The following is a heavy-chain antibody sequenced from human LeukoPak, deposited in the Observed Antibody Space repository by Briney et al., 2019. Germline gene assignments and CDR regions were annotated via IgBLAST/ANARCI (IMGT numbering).Heavy chain of an antibody. D-gene: IGHD1-1*01. V-gene: IGHV4-34*01. CDR3: ARGRRTRGPFDY. J-gene: IGHJ4*02. CDR2: INHSGST. CDR1: GGSFSGYY. Sequence: SETLSLPCAVYGGSFSGYYWSWIRQPPGKGLEWIGEINHSGSTNYNPSLKSRVTISVDTSKNQFSLKLSSVTAADTAVYYCARGRRTRGPFDYWDQGTLVTVSS.